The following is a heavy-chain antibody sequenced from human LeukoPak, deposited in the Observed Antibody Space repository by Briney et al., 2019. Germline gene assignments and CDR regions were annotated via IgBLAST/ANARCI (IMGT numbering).Heavy chain of an antibody. CDR1: GFTFSDYY. Sequence: PGGSLRLSCAASGFTFSDYYMSWIRQAPGKGLEWVSYISSSGSTIYYADSVKGRFTISRDNAKNSLYLQMNSLRAEDTAVYYCAGTQDFGVVIGGFDPWGQGTLVTVSP. V-gene: IGHV3-11*04. CDR2: ISSSGSTI. CDR3: AGTQDFGVVIGGFDP. J-gene: IGHJ5*02. D-gene: IGHD3-3*01.